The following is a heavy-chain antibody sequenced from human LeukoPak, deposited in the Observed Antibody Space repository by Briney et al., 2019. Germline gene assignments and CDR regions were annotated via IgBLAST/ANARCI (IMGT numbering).Heavy chain of an antibody. CDR2: IYYSGST. V-gene: IGHV4-59*01. J-gene: IGHJ4*02. CDR3: ARGFWSGYPYFDY. Sequence: PSETLSLTCTVSSGSISSYYWSWIRQPPGKGLELIGYIYYSGSTNYNPSLKSRVTISVDTSKNQFSLKLSSVTAADTAVYYCARGFWSGYPYFDYWDQGTLVTVSS. CDR1: SGSISSYY. D-gene: IGHD3-3*01.